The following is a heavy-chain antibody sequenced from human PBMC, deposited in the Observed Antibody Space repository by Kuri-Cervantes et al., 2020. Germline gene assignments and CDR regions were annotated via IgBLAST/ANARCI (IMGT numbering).Heavy chain of an antibody. J-gene: IGHJ4*02. V-gene: IGHV4-4*07. D-gene: IGHD3-3*01. Sequence: GSLRLSCTVSGGSISSYYWSWIRQPAGKGLEWIGRIYTSGSTNYNPSLKSRVTMSVDTSKNQFSLKLSSVTAADTAVYYCARDRSHHDFWSGYEDWGQGTLVTVSS. CDR2: IYTSGST. CDR1: GGSISSYY. CDR3: ARDRSHHDFWSGYED.